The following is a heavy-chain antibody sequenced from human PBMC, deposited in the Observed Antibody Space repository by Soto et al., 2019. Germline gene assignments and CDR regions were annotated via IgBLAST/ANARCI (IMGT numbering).Heavy chain of an antibody. CDR3: ARVPSP. J-gene: IGHJ5*02. CDR1: GGSISRGGYS. V-gene: IGHV4-30-2*01. Sequence: PSETLSLTCAVSGGSISRGGYSWSWIRQPPGKGLEWIGYIYHSGSTYYNPSLKSRVTISVDRSKNQFSLKLSSVTAAETAVYYCARVPSPWGQGTLVTVS. CDR2: IYHSGST.